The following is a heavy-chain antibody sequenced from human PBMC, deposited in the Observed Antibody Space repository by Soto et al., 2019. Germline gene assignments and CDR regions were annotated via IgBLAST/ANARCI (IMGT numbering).Heavy chain of an antibody. J-gene: IGHJ6*03. CDR2: IYYSGST. CDR1: GGSISSNY. Sequence: PSETLSLTCTVSGGSISSNYWSWIRPPPGKELECLWDIYYSGSTNYNPALKSLVTISVNTAKNQFSLKLGSVTAADTDVYYCATGDYHYYLDVWGKGTTVTVSS. CDR3: ATGDYHYYLDV. V-gene: IGHV4-59*01.